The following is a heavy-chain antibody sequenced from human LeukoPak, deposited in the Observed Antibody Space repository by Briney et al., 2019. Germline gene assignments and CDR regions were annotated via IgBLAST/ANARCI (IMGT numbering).Heavy chain of an antibody. D-gene: IGHD4-17*01. CDR1: GGTFSSYA. CDR2: IIPIFGTA. V-gene: IGHV1-69*01. CDR3: ARNDYGDFTLSY. Sequence: GASVKVSCKASGGTFSSYAISWVRQAPGQGLEWMGGIIPIFGTANYAQKFQGRVTITADESTNTAYMELSSLRSEDTAVYYCARNDYGDFTLSYWGQGTLVTVSS. J-gene: IGHJ4*02.